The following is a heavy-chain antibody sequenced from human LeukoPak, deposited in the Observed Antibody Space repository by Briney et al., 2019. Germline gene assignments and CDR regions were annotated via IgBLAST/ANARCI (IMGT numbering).Heavy chain of an antibody. V-gene: IGHV5-51*01. J-gene: IGHJ4*02. CDR3: ARHTRARPFDY. Sequence: GESLKISCKGSGYTFTNYWVGWVRQVPGKGLEWMGIIYPGDSDTRCSPSFQGQVTISADKSISTAYLQWSSLKASDTAMYYCARHTRARPFDYWGQGTLVTVSS. D-gene: IGHD3-3*01. CDR2: IYPGDSDT. CDR1: GYTFTNYW.